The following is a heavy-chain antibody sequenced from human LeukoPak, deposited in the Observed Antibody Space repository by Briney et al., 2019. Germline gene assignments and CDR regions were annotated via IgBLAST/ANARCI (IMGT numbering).Heavy chain of an antibody. CDR2: INPSGGST. J-gene: IGHJ4*02. V-gene: IGHV1-46*01. D-gene: IGHD3-10*01. CDR3: ARGLKVRGVPTYYFDY. CDR1: GYTFTSYY. Sequence: ASVKVSCKASGYTFTSYYMHWVRQAPGQGLEWMGIINPSGGSTSYAQKFQGRVTMTRNTSISTAYMELSSLRSEDTAVYYCARGLKVRGVPTYYFDYWGQGTLVTVSS.